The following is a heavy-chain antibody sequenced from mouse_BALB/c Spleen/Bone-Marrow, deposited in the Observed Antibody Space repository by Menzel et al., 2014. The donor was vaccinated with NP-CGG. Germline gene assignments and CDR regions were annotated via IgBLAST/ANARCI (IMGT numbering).Heavy chain of an antibody. Sequence: VQRVESGAELVRPGTSVKVSCKASGYAFTNYLIEWVKQRPGQGLEWIGVINPGSGGTNYNEKFKGKATLTADKSSGTAYMQLSSLTSDDSAVYFCAREKGLRRGAMDYWGQGTSVTVSS. V-gene: IGHV1-54*01. D-gene: IGHD2-12*01. J-gene: IGHJ4*01. CDR1: GYAFTNYL. CDR3: AREKGLRRGAMDY. CDR2: INPGSGGT.